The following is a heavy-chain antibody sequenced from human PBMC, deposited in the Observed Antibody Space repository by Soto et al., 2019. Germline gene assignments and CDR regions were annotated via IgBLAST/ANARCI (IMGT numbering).Heavy chain of an antibody. V-gene: IGHV1-2*04. CDR3: ARGMVRGVIRANYYGMDV. CDR2: INPNSGGT. D-gene: IGHD3-10*01. Sequence: VASVKVSCKASGYTFTGYYMHWVRQAPGQGLEWMGWINPNSGGTNYAQKFQGWVTMTRDTSISTAYMELSRLRSDDTAVYYCARGMVRGVIRANYYGMDVWGQGTTVTVSS. J-gene: IGHJ6*02. CDR1: GYTFTGYY.